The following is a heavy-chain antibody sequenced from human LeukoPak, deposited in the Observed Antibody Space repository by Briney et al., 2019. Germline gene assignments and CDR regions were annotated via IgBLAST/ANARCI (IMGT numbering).Heavy chain of an antibody. CDR1: ELTFSSYG. CDR2: INTDGSST. Sequence: GGSLRLSCAASELTFSSYGMRWVRQAPGKGLEWVSRINTDGSSTSYADSVKGRFTISRDNAKNTLYLQMNSLRAEDTAVYYCARARYSYTGVVDYWGQGTLVTVSS. J-gene: IGHJ4*02. CDR3: ARARYSYTGVVDY. D-gene: IGHD5-18*01. V-gene: IGHV3-74*01.